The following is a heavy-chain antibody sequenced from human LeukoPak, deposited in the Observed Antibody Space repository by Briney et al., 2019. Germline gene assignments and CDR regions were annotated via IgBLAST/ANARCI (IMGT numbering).Heavy chain of an antibody. CDR3: ARGSYDSSDFEYFHH. J-gene: IGHJ1*01. D-gene: IGHD3-22*01. Sequence: GASVKVSCKASGYTFTSYAMHWVRQAPGQRLEWMGWINPNSGGTNYAQKFQGRVTMTRDTSISTAYMELNRLRSDDTAVYYCARGSYDSSDFEYFHHWGQGTLVTVSS. CDR2: INPNSGGT. V-gene: IGHV1-2*02. CDR1: GYTFTSYA.